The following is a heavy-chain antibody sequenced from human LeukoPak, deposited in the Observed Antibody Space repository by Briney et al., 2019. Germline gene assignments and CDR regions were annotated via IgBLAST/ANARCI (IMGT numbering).Heavy chain of an antibody. CDR3: ARDLGSTSFNWFDP. Sequence: ASVKVSCKASGGTFSSYAISWVRQAPGQGLEWMGWINPNSGGTNYAQKFQGRVTMTRDTSISTAYVELSRLRSDDTAVYYCARDLGSTSFNWFDPWGQGTLVTVSS. CDR2: INPNSGGT. V-gene: IGHV1-2*02. J-gene: IGHJ5*02. D-gene: IGHD2-2*01. CDR1: GGTFSSYA.